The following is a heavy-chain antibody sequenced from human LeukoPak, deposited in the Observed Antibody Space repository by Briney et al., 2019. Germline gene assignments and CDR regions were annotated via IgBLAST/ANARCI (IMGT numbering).Heavy chain of an antibody. CDR1: GGSISSYY. Sequence: SETLSLTCTVSGGSISSYYGSWLRQPTGEGLEGIGYIYYSGSTNYNPSLKSRVTISVDTSKNQISLKLSSVTAADTAVYYCARYYYGSGSYENWFDPWGQGTLVTVSS. CDR3: ARYYYGSGSYENWFDP. J-gene: IGHJ5*02. V-gene: IGHV4-59*01. CDR2: IYYSGST. D-gene: IGHD3-10*01.